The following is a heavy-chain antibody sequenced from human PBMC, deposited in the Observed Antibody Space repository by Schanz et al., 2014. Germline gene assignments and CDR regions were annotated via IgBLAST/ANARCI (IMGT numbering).Heavy chain of an antibody. J-gene: IGHJ4*02. Sequence: AQLMESGGGVVQPGTSLILSCSVSGFSLNTYGIHWFRQPAGKGLEWVAVIWNNGVTKYYADSVRGRFTISRDRFQNTLYLRMSSLRAEDTAVYYCARVHHYDPSGWGYFDYWGQGALVTVSS. D-gene: IGHD3-22*01. CDR1: GFSLNTYG. CDR2: IWNNGVTK. CDR3: ARVHHYDPSGWGYFDY. V-gene: IGHV3-33*01.